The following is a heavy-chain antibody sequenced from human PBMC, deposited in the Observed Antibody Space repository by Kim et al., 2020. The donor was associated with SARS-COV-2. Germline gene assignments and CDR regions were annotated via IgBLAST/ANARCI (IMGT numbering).Heavy chain of an antibody. V-gene: IGHV1-18*01. J-gene: IGHJ6*02. D-gene: IGHD1-7*01. CDR3: ARTNYDYYYYGMDV. Sequence: AQKLQGRVTMTTDTSTSTAYMELRSLRSDDTAVYYCARTNYDYYYYGMDVWGQGTTVTVSS.